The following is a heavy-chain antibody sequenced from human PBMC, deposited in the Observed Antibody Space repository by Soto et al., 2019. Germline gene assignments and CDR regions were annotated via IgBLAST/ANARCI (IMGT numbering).Heavy chain of an antibody. CDR3: ARGRGYYYSSGYYPTFDY. Sequence: ASVKVSCKASGYTFTSYAMHWVRQAPGQRLEWMGWINAGNGNTKYSQKFQGRVTITRDTSASTAYMELSSLRSEDTAVYYCARGRGYYYSSGYYPTFDYWGQGTLVTVPQ. CDR2: INAGNGNT. D-gene: IGHD3-22*01. CDR1: GYTFTSYA. J-gene: IGHJ4*02. V-gene: IGHV1-3*01.